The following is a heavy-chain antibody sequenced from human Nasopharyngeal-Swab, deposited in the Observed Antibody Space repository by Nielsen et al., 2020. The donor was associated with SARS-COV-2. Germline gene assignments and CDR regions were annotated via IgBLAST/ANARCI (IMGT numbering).Heavy chain of an antibody. CDR2: ISSSSSYI. CDR1: GFTFSSYS. Sequence: GESLKIFCAASGFTFSSYSMNWVRQAPGKGLEWVSSISSSSSYIYYADSVKGRFTISRDNAKNSLYLQMNSLRAEDTAVYYCARGAPYSSSSGDFDYWGQGTLVTVSS. CDR3: ARGAPYSSSSGDFDY. J-gene: IGHJ4*02. V-gene: IGHV3-21*01. D-gene: IGHD6-6*01.